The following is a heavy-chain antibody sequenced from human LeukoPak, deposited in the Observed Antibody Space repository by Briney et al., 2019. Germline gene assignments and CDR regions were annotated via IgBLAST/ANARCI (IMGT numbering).Heavy chain of an antibody. CDR2: VSGGGGAT. J-gene: IGHJ4*02. CDR3: VKGSIIYYDRSNFDY. D-gene: IGHD1-26*01. Sequence: PGGSLRLSCAASGFTFSSYAMSWVRQAPGRGLEWVSTVSGGGGATYYADSVKGRFTISRDNPRNTLFLQMNSLSAEDTAVYYCVKGSIIYYDRSNFDYWGQGTLVTVSS. CDR1: GFTFSSYA. V-gene: IGHV3-23*01.